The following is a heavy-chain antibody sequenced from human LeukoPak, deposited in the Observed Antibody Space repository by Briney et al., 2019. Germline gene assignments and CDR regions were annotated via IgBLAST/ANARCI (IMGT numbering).Heavy chain of an antibody. Sequence: GESLKISCKGFGYSFTNYLVALVRQMPGKGLEVIGAIFPGDSDTRYSPSFQGQVTISADKSINTAYLQWNSLKASDTAIYYCAMLLAAASAPYYFDFWGQGTLVTVSS. CDR3: AMLLAAASAPYYFDF. D-gene: IGHD6-13*01. J-gene: IGHJ4*02. V-gene: IGHV5-51*01. CDR2: IFPGDSDT. CDR1: GYSFTNYL.